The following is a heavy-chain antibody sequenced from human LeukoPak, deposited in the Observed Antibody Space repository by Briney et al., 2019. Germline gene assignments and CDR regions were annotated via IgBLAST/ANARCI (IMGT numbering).Heavy chain of an antibody. J-gene: IGHJ4*02. D-gene: IGHD3-22*01. Sequence: GGSLKLSCEASGFSMCVYWMSWVGQAPGKGLELGGNIKQDGSERNYVDSVKGRFTISRDNAKKSLYLQMNSLRAEDTAVYYCARDWGAYYHFFDYWGQGTLVTVSS. V-gene: IGHV3-7*01. CDR2: IKQDGSER. CDR1: GFSMCVYW. CDR3: ARDWGAYYHFFDY.